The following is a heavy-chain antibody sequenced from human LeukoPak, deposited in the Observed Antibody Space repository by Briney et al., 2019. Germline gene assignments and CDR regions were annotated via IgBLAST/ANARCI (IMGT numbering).Heavy chain of an antibody. J-gene: IGHJ4*02. D-gene: IGHD3-3*01. CDR2: IIPILGIA. CDR3: ARVITIFGVVAN. Sequence: ASVKVSCKASGGTFSSYAISWVRQAPGQGLEWMGRIIPILGIANYAQKFQGRVTMTRDTSISTAYMELSRLRSDDTAVYYCARVITIFGVVANWGQGTLVTVSS. CDR1: GGTFSSYA. V-gene: IGHV1-69*04.